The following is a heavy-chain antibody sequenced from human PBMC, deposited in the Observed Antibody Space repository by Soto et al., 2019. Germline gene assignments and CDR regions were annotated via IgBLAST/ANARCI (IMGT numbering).Heavy chain of an antibody. CDR1: GFTFSSYW. CDR2: IKQDGSEK. CDR3: ARDGHYDFWSGYSRQGWFDP. J-gene: IGHJ5*02. D-gene: IGHD3-3*01. V-gene: IGHV3-7*03. Sequence: VRLSCAASGFTFSSYWMSWVRQAPGRGLEWVANIKQDGSEKYYVDSVKGRFTISRDNAKNSLYLQMNSLRAEDTAVYYCARDGHYDFWSGYSRQGWFDPWGQGTLVTVSS.